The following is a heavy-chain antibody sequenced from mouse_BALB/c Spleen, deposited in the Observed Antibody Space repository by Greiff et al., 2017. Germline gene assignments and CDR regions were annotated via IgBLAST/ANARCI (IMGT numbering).Heavy chain of an antibody. J-gene: IGHJ3*01. V-gene: IGHV1-9*01. CDR3: ARRGRGFAY. Sequence: VQLQQSGAELMKPGASVKISCKATGYTFSSYWIEWVKQRPGHGLEWIGEILPGSGSTNYNEKFKGKATFPADTSSNTAYMQLSSLTSEDSAVYYCARRGRGFAYWGQGTLLTVSA. CDR1: GYTFSSYW. D-gene: IGHD3-3*01. CDR2: ILPGSGST.